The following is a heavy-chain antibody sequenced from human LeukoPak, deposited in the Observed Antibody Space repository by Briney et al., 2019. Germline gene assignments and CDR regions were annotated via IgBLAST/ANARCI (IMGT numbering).Heavy chain of an antibody. CDR2: INHSGST. CDR1: GGSFSGYY. D-gene: IGHD5-12*01. J-gene: IGHJ5*02. CDR3: ARGARTPSGYGSRTAGRANWFDP. V-gene: IGHV4-34*01. Sequence: SETLSLTCAAYGGSFSGYYWSWIRQPPGKGLEWIGEINHSGSTNYSPSLKSRVTISVDTSKNQFSLKLSSVTAADTAVYYCARGARTPSGYGSRTAGRANWFDPWGQGTLVTVSS.